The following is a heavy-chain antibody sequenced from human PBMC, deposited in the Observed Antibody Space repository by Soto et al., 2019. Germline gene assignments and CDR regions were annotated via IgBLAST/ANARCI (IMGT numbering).Heavy chain of an antibody. D-gene: IGHD5-18*01. CDR2: INHSGST. V-gene: IGHV4-34*01. J-gene: IGHJ3*02. Sequence: QVQLQQWGAGLLKPSETLSLTCAVYGGSFSGYYWSWIRQPPGKGLEWIGEINHSGSTNYNPSLKSLVTISVDTSKNQFSLKLNAVTAADTAVYYCARGGYSYGDAFDIWGQGTMVTVSS. CDR1: GGSFSGYY. CDR3: ARGGYSYGDAFDI.